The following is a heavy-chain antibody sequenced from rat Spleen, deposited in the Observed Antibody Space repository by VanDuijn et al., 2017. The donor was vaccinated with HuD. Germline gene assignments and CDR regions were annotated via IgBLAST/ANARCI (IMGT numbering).Heavy chain of an antibody. CDR1: GFTFSDYN. CDR3: ARHNSGYGVMDA. V-gene: IGHV5-7*01. D-gene: IGHD4-3*01. J-gene: IGHJ4*01. Sequence: EVQLVESGGGLVQPGRSLKLSCAASGFTFSDYNMAWVRQAPKKGLEWVATISYDGSSTYYRDSVKGRFTISRDNAKSTLYRQRDSLRSEDTATYYCARHNSGYGVMDAWGQGASVTVSS. CDR2: ISYDGSST.